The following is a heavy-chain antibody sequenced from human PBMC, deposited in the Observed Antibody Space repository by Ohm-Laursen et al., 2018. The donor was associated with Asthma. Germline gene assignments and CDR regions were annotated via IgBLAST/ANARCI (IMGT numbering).Heavy chain of an antibody. CDR1: GFTFSSYA. D-gene: IGHD2-21*02. Sequence: SLRLSCTASGFTFSSYAMSWVRQAPGKGLECVSAIIGSGADTYYADSVKGRFTISRDNSKSTLYMQMNSLRAEDTAVYYCARRDFSGGDPSAAFDIWGQGTMVTVSS. V-gene: IGHV3-23*01. CDR2: IIGSGADT. CDR3: ARRDFSGGDPSAAFDI. J-gene: IGHJ3*02.